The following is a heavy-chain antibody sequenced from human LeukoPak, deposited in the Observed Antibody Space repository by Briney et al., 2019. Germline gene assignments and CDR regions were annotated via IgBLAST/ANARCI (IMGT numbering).Heavy chain of an antibody. V-gene: IGHV1-58*02. CDR3: ARTGWELWARDVDY. Sequence: ASVKVSCKASGFTFTSSAMQWVRQARGQRLEWIGWIVVGSGNTNYAQKFQERITITRDMSTSTAYMELSSLRSEDTAVYYCARTGWELWARDVDYWGQGTLVTVSS. J-gene: IGHJ4*02. CDR2: IVVGSGNT. D-gene: IGHD1-26*01. CDR1: GFTFTSSA.